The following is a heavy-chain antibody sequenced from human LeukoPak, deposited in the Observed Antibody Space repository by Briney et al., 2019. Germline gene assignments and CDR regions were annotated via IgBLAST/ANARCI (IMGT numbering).Heavy chain of an antibody. CDR1: GGSISSSHYY. CDR3: ARVKMATSSGDWFDP. V-gene: IGHV4-39*07. Sequence: SETLSLTCTVSGGSISSSHYYWGWIRQPPGKGLEWIGTIYYSGSTYYSPSLKSRVTISVHTSKNQFSLKLSSVTAADTAVYYCARVKMATSSGDWFDPWGQGTLVTVSS. J-gene: IGHJ5*02. CDR2: IYYSGST. D-gene: IGHD5-24*01.